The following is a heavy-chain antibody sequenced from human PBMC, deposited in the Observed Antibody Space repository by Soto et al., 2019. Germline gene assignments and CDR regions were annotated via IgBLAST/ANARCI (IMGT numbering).Heavy chain of an antibody. CDR3: ARDLGYCTNGVCLNAFDI. V-gene: IGHV1-18*01. CDR2: ISAYNGNT. J-gene: IGHJ3*02. Sequence: ASVKVSCKASGYTFTSYGISWVRQAPGQGLEWMGWISAYNGNTNYAQKLQGRVTVTTDTSTSTAYMELRSLRSDDTAVYYCARDLGYCTNGVCLNAFDIWGQGTMVTVSS. D-gene: IGHD2-8*01. CDR1: GYTFTSYG.